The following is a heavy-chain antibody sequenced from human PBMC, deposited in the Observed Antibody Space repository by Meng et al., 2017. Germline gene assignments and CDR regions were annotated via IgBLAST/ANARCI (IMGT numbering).Heavy chain of an antibody. CDR3: ARDLGY. D-gene: IGHD3-16*01. CDR1: GFTVGSKY. V-gene: IGHV3-53*02. Sequence: VELVETVGGLIQAGGAVILSCAASGFTVGSKYLRWVRQAPGKGLEWVSVIYSGGSTYYADSVKGRFTISRDNSKNTLYLQMNSLRAEDTAVYYCARDLGYWGQGTLFTVSS. CDR2: IYSGGST. J-gene: IGHJ4*02.